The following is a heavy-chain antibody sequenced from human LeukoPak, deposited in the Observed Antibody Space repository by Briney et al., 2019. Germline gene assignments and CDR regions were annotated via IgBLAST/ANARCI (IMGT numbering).Heavy chain of an antibody. CDR3: ARAIGAAEAY. D-gene: IGHD6-13*01. J-gene: IGHJ4*02. CDR2: ISNSSTYI. V-gene: IGHV3-21*01. CDR1: GFTFSSYS. Sequence: PGGSLRLSCAASGFTFSSYSMNWVRQAPGKGLEWVSSISNSSTYIYYADSVKGRFTISRDNVQNSLSLQMNSLRAEDTALYYCARAIGAAEAYWGQGTLVTVSS.